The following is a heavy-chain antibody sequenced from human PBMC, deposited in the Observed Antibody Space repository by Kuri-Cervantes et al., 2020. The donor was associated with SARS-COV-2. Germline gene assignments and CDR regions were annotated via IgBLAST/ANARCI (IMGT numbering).Heavy chain of an antibody. D-gene: IGHD3-22*01. CDR1: GFTFSSYS. V-gene: IGHV3-21*01. Sequence: GESLKISCAASGFTFSSYSMNWVCQAPGKGLEWVSSISSSSSYIYYADSVKGRFTISRDNAKNSLYLQMNSLRAEDTAVYYCARDNSGYYQDAEYFQHWGQGTLVTVSS. J-gene: IGHJ1*01. CDR2: ISSSSSYI. CDR3: ARDNSGYYQDAEYFQH.